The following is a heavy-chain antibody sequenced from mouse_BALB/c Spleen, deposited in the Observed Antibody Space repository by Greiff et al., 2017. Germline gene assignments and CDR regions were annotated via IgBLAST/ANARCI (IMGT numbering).Heavy chain of an antibody. CDR3: ARWVTRGYAMDY. CDR2: INPSSGYT. D-gene: IGHD2-1*01. J-gene: IGHJ4*01. V-gene: IGHV1-4*01. Sequence: QVQLQQSGAELARPGASVKMSCKASGYTFTSYTMHWVKQRPGQGLEWIGYINPSSGYTNYNQKFKDKATLTADKSSSTAYMQLSSLTSEDSAVYYCARWVTRGYAMDYWGQGTSVTVSS. CDR1: GYTFTSYT.